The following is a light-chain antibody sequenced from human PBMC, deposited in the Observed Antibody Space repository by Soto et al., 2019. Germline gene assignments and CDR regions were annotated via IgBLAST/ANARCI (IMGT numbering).Light chain of an antibody. CDR1: QSFSSNY. CDR2: SSS. Sequence: DIVLTQSPDTLSLSPGDRATLSCRASQSFSSNYLAWYQQKPGQTPRLLIYSSSSRATGIADRCSGSGSATAFTLPISRLEPDDFAVYYYQQYGTSPPLTFGGGTKVEIK. V-gene: IGKV3-20*01. J-gene: IGKJ4*01. CDR3: QQYGTSPPLT.